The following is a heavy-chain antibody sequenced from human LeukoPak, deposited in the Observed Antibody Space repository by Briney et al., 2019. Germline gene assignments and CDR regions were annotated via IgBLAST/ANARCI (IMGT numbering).Heavy chain of an antibody. CDR3: ASYCSGGSCYYGYSYGSYYFDY. CDR2: IYYSGST. J-gene: IGHJ4*02. Sequence: SQTLSLTCTVSGGSISSGDYYWSWIRQPPGKGLEWNGYIYYSGSTYYNPSLKSRVTISVDTSKNQFSLKLSSVTAADTAVYYCASYCSGGSCYYGYSYGSYYFDYWGQGTLVTVSS. D-gene: IGHD2-15*01. V-gene: IGHV4-30-4*01. CDR1: GGSISSGDYY.